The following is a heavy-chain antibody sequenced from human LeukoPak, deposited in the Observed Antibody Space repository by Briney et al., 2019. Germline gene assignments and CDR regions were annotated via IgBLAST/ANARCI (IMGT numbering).Heavy chain of an antibody. CDR2: INQDGDEK. V-gene: IGHV3-7*02. Sequence: GGSLTLSCATSGFTFRNYWMSWVRQAPGKGLEWVANINQDGDEKYYVDSLKGRFTVSRDNAKNLVYLQMNSLRAEDTAVYYCARPYDSNRDPSGSGYWGRGTFVTVSS. J-gene: IGHJ4*02. CDR1: GFTFRNYW. CDR3: ARPYDSNRDPSGSGY. D-gene: IGHD5-12*01.